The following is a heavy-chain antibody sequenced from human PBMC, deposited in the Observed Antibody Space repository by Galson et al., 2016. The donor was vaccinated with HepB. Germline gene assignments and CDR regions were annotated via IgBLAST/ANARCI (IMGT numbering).Heavy chain of an antibody. D-gene: IGHD5-18*01. CDR1: GGSISSYY. CDR3: ASPIHLWALEY. Sequence: SETLSLTCTVSGGSISSYYWNWIRQPPGKGLEWIGYIYYSGSTYYNPSLTSRVTISLDTSRNQFSLNLRSVTAADTAVYYCASPIHLWALEYWGQGTLVTVSS. V-gene: IGHV4-59*01. CDR2: IYYSGST. J-gene: IGHJ4*02.